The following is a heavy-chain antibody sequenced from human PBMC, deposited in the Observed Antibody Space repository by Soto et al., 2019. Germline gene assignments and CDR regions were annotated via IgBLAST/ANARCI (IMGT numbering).Heavy chain of an antibody. V-gene: IGHV3-33*01. CDR1: GFTFNSHA. CDR3: ARAAYTSGYYYFDH. Sequence: GGSLRLSCASSGFTFNSHAMHWVRQAPGKGLEWVANIWFDGSNKNYADSVKGRFTISRDNSKNTLFLQVNSLRAEDTAIYYRARAAYTSGYYYFDHWGQGTPVAVSS. D-gene: IGHD6-19*01. J-gene: IGHJ4*02. CDR2: IWFDGSNK.